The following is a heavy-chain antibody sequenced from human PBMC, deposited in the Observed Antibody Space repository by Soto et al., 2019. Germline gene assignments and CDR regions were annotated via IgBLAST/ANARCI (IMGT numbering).Heavy chain of an antibody. CDR1: GFTFSSYA. CDR3: AKGIAAAGFRCYFDY. Sequence: EVQLLESGGGLVQPGGPLRLSCAASGFTFSSYAMSWVRQAPGKGLEWVSAISGSGGSTYYADSVKGRFTISRDNSKNTLYLQMNSLRAEDTAVYYCAKGIAAAGFRCYFDYWGQGTLVTVSS. D-gene: IGHD6-13*01. CDR2: ISGSGGST. J-gene: IGHJ4*02. V-gene: IGHV3-23*01.